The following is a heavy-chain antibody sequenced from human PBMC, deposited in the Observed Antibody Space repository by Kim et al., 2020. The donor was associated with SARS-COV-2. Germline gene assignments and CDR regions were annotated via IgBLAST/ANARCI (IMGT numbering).Heavy chain of an antibody. D-gene: IGHD5-18*01. J-gene: IGHJ4*02. V-gene: IGHV1-69*01. CDR3: ARDRSTMKGGYSN. Sequence: YAQKFQGRVTITADESTSTAYMELSSLRSEDTAVYYCARDRSTMKGGYSNWGQGTLVTVSS.